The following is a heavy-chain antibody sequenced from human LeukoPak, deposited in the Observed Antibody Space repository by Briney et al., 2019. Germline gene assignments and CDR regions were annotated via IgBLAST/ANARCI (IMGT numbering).Heavy chain of an antibody. J-gene: IGHJ4*02. V-gene: IGHV4-4*07. CDR3: ARDAYYYDSSGYYILDY. CDR1: GGSISDYY. CDR2: IYSSGST. D-gene: IGHD3-22*01. Sequence: PSETLSLTCSASGGSISDYYWTWIRQPAGKGLEWIGRIYSSGSTYYNPSLKSRVTMSLDTSKNQFSLKLSSVTAADTAVYYCARDAYYYDSSGYYILDYWGQGTLVTVSS.